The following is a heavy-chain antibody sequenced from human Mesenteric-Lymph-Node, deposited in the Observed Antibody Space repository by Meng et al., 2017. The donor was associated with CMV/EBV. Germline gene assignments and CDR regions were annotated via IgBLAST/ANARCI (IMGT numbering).Heavy chain of an antibody. D-gene: IGHD3-10*01. V-gene: IGHV3-33*06. CDR3: AKDLKASVERFGELYQYDGMDV. CDR2: IWYDGSTE. J-gene: IGHJ6*02. Sequence: GGSLRLSCAASGFTFSSYGIHWVRQAPGKGLEWVALIWYDGSTEYYGDSVKGRFTISRDNSKNTLYLQMNSLRVEDTAVYYCAKDLKASVERFGELYQYDGMDVWGQGTTVTVSS. CDR1: GFTFSSYG.